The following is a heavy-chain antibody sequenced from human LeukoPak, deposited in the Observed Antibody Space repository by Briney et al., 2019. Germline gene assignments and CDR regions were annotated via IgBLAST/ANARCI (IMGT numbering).Heavy chain of an antibody. D-gene: IGHD3-22*01. CDR2: IRSNSDGGTI. J-gene: IGHJ5*02. CDR1: GFTFSNAW. V-gene: IGHV3-15*07. Sequence: GGSLRLSCATSGFTFSNAWMNWVRQAPGKGLEWVGRIRSNSDGGTIDYAAPVKGRFTLLRDDSKTTLYLQMSSLQTEDTAVYYCATDFYDSTWGQGTLVTVSS. CDR3: ATDFYDST.